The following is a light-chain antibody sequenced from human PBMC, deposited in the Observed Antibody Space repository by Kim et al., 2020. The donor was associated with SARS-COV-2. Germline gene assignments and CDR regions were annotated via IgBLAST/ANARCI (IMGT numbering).Light chain of an antibody. CDR1: QSVSSN. Sequence: EIVMTQSPATLSVSPWERVTLSCRASQSVSSNLAWYQQKPGQAPRLLIYGASTRATGIPARFSGSGSGTEFTLTISSLQSEDFAVYSCQQHNNWPRSTFGQGTKLEI. CDR2: GAS. J-gene: IGKJ2*01. CDR3: QQHNNWPRST. V-gene: IGKV3-15*01.